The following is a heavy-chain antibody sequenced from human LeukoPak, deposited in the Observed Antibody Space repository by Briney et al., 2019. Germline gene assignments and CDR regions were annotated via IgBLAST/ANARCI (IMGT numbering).Heavy chain of an antibody. Sequence: GGSLRLSCEDSGFTFSKYWMHWVCQAPGKGLVWVSRIRSDGGATDYADSVKGRFTISRDNAKNTLYLQMNSLRVEDTALYYCTRDWRNKAFDYWGQGTLVTVSS. J-gene: IGHJ4*02. CDR2: IRSDGGAT. CDR1: GFTFSKYW. CDR3: TRDWRNKAFDY. D-gene: IGHD3-3*01. V-gene: IGHV3-74*01.